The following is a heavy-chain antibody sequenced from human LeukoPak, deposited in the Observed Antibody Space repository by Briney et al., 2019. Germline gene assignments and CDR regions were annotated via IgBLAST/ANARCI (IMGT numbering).Heavy chain of an antibody. CDR1: GYTLTELS. CDR3: ATAQLRKYYYYGMDV. D-gene: IGHD2-2*01. J-gene: IGHJ6*02. V-gene: IGHV1-24*01. CDR2: FDPEDGET. Sequence: ASVKVSCKVSGYTLTELSMHWVRQAPGKGLEWMGGFDPEDGETICAQKFQGRVTMTEDTSTDTAYMELSSLRSEDTAVYYCATAQLRKYYYYGMDVWGQGTTVTVSS.